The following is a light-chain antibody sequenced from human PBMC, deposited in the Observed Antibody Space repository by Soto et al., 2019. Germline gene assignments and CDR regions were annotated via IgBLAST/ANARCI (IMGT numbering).Light chain of an antibody. Sequence: IQMTQSPSYLSASVGDRVTITCRASQSISSYLNWYQQKPGKAPKLLIYAASSLQSGVPSRFSGSGSGTDFTLTISSLQSEDFATYYCQQSYSIPYTFGQGTKLEIK. V-gene: IGKV1-39*01. CDR3: QQSYSIPYT. CDR1: QSISSY. CDR2: AAS. J-gene: IGKJ2*01.